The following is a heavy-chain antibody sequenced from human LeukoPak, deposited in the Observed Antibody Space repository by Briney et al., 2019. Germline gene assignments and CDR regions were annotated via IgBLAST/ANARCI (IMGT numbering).Heavy chain of an antibody. V-gene: IGHV2-5*01. CDR2: LYPSDAN. D-gene: IGHD3-3*01. CDR1: WVSLATRGVS. Sequence: SGPTHANLKQTHTLTCTLPWVSLATRGVSVCWIRQPPGKALESHTILYPSDANPHCPSLKSRLTITKDTSKNQVVLTMTNMDPVDTATYYCAHSLYYDFWSGLPPLLGIPGDAFDIWGQGTMVTVSS. CDR3: AHSLYYDFWSGLPPLLGIPGDAFDI. J-gene: IGHJ3*02.